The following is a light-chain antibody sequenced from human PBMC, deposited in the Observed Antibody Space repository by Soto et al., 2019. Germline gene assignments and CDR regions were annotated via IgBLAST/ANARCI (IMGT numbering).Light chain of an antibody. CDR2: DAS. V-gene: IGKV1-33*01. CDR3: QLYNSYSIT. Sequence: DIQMTQSPSSLSASVGDRVTITCQASQNINNYLNWYQQKPGRAPKLLIYDASNLEAGVPSRFRGSGSGTDFTFTISSLQPDDFATYYCQLYNSYSITFGQGTKLEIK. J-gene: IGKJ2*01. CDR1: QNINNY.